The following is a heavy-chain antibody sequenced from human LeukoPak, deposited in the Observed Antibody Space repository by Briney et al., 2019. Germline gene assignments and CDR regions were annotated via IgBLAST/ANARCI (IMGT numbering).Heavy chain of an antibody. J-gene: IGHJ4*02. CDR2: INHSGST. D-gene: IGHD1-26*01. CDR3: ARAYSGSYSPDY. CDR1: GGSFSGYY. V-gene: IGHV4-34*01. Sequence: KPSETLSLTCAVYGGSFSGYYWSWIRQPPGKGLEWIGEINHSGSTNYNPSLKSRVTISVDTSKNQFSLKLSSVTAADMAVYYCARAYSGSYSPDYWGQGTLVTVSS.